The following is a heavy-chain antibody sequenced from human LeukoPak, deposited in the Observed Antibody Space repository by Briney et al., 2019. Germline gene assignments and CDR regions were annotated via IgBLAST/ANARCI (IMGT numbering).Heavy chain of an antibody. D-gene: IGHD6-19*01. CDR2: IRTKTDSYAT. J-gene: IGHJ4*02. V-gene: IGHV3-72*01. CDR3: ARPGYSSGEFDY. Sequence: GGSLRLSCAASGLTFSDHYMDWVRQAPGKGLEWVGRIRTKTDSYATEYAASVKGRFTISRDDSKNSLFLQMNSLKTEDTAVYFCARPGYSSGEFDYRGQGTLVTVSS. CDR1: GLTFSDHY.